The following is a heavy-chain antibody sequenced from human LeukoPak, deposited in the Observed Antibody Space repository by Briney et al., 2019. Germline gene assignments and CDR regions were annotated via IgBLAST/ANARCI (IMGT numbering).Heavy chain of an antibody. CDR2: IYGGGST. CDR1: GFTVSNNF. CDR3: ARADGGSKVPIDY. V-gene: IGHV3-53*01. Sequence: SGGSLRLSCAASGFTVSNNFMSWVRQAPGKGLEWVSVIYGGGSTYYADSVKGRFIISRDTSKNTLYLQMNSLRAEDTAVYYCARADGGSKVPIDYWGQGTLVTVSS. J-gene: IGHJ4*02. D-gene: IGHD4-23*01.